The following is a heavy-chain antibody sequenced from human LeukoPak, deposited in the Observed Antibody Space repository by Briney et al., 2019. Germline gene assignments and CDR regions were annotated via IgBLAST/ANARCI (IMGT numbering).Heavy chain of an antibody. D-gene: IGHD4-11*01. Sequence: PSQTLSLTCTVSACSITGGSYYWRWIRQPPGKVLWRIGRIYTSGTTNYNPSLKSRVTMSIDTSKNQFSLKLSSVAAADTAVYYCAGDQEPFSNYAFGPWGQRGLGTVSS. CDR3: AGDQEPFSNYAFGP. J-gene: IGHJ5*01. CDR2: IYTSGTT. V-gene: IGHV4-61*02. CDR1: ACSITGGSYY.